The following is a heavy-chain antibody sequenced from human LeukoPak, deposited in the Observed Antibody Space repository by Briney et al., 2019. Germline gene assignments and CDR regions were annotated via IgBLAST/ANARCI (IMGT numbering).Heavy chain of an antibody. V-gene: IGHV4-4*07. J-gene: IGHJ3*02. Sequence: SETLSLTCTVSGGSIRSYYWSWIRQPAGGGLQWIGRIYASGSTTYNPTLKSRVTMSLDTSKTQFSLRLNSVTAADTAVYYCAKSNGYGLVDIWGQGTMVTVSS. CDR2: IYASGST. CDR3: AKSNGYGLVDI. D-gene: IGHD3-10*01. CDR1: GGSIRSYY.